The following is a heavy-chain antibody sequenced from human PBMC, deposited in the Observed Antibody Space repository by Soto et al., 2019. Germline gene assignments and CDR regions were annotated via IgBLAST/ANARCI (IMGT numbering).Heavy chain of an antibody. V-gene: IGHV3-30*18. Sequence: QLQLVESGGGVVQPGRSLRLSCAASGFTFSLYGMHWVRQAPGKGLGWVVVTSYDGSNKFYADSVKGRFTISRDNSKNALYLEMSSLSPEDTSVYFCAKDSGYNGYDVYYYYYGMDVWGQGATVPVSS. CDR2: TSYDGSNK. CDR3: AKDSGYNGYDVYYYYYGMDV. CDR1: GFTFSLYG. J-gene: IGHJ6*02. D-gene: IGHD5-12*01.